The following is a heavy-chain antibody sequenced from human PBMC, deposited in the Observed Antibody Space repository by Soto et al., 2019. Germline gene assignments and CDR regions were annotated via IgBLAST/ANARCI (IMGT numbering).Heavy chain of an antibody. D-gene: IGHD6-13*01. V-gene: IGHV3-48*02. CDR1: GFIFRNYH. J-gene: IGHJ5*02. CDR3: TRQNIEHSNGWYP. Sequence: DVQLVESGGGVVQPGGSLRLSCAASGFIFRNYHMNWVRQAPGKGLEWVSYIRNSGNIIYYADSVKGRFTISRDNAKDSLYLQMNSLRDEDTAVYYCTRQNIEHSNGWYPWGQGTLVTVSS. CDR2: IRNSGNII.